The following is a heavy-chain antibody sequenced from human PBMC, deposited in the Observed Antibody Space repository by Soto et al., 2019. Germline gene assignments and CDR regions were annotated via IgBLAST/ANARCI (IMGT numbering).Heavy chain of an antibody. CDR2: IYTSGST. Sequence: QVQLQESGPGLVKPSETLSLTCTVSGDSMTKYYWSWIRQPAGKGLEWIGRIYTSGSTNYNPSLNSRVTLSIDTSNNHFSLNLKSVSAAYTAMYYCARTVGAAYYFYFWGQVALVTVSS. V-gene: IGHV4-4*07. D-gene: IGHD1-26*01. J-gene: IGHJ4*02. CDR1: GDSMTKYY. CDR3: ARTVGAAYYFYF.